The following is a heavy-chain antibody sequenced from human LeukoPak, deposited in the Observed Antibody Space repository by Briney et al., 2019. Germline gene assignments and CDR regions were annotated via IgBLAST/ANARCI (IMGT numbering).Heavy chain of an antibody. Sequence: SETLSLTCTVSGGSISSSSYYWGWIRQPPGKGLEWIGSIYYSGSTYYNPSLKSRVTISVDTSKNQFSPKLSSVTAADTAVYYCARLSGSPDYWGQGTLVTVSS. V-gene: IGHV4-39*01. CDR2: IYYSGST. D-gene: IGHD1-26*01. CDR1: GGSISSSSYY. CDR3: ARLSGSPDY. J-gene: IGHJ4*02.